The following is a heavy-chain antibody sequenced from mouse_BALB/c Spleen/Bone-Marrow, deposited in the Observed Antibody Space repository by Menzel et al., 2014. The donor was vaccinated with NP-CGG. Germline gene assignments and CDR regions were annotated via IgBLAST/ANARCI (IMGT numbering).Heavy chain of an antibody. Sequence: VQLKDSGAELVKPGASVKLSCTASGFNIKDTYMHWVKQRPEQGLEWIGRIDPANGNTKYDPKFQGKATITADTSSNTAYLQLSSLTSEDTAVYYCASYYYGSSSFAYWGQGTLVPVSA. CDR3: ASYYYGSSSFAY. D-gene: IGHD1-1*01. CDR1: GFNIKDTY. J-gene: IGHJ3*01. CDR2: IDPANGNT. V-gene: IGHV14-3*02.